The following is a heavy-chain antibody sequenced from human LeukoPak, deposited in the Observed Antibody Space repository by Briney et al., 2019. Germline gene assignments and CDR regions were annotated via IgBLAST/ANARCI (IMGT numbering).Heavy chain of an antibody. CDR3: ARDFRLAVAGTGSFDY. V-gene: IGHV3-53*01. CDR1: GFTVSSNY. J-gene: IGHJ4*02. CDR2: IYSGGST. D-gene: IGHD6-19*01. Sequence: GGSLRLSCAASGFTVSSNYMSWVRQAPGKGLEWVSVIYSGGSTCYADSVKGRFTISRDNSKNTLYLQMNSLRAEDTAVYYCARDFRLAVAGTGSFDYWGQGTLVTVSS.